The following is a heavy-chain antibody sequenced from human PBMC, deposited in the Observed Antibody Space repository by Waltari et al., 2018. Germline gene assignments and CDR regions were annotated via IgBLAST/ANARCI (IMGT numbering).Heavy chain of an antibody. Sequence: QVQLVQSGAEVKKPGSSVKVSCKASGGTFSSYAIIWVRQAPGQGLEWMGGIIPIFGTANYAQKFQGRVTITADESTSTAYMELSSLRSEDTAVYYCARDLIAWTHRPDAFDIWGQGTMVTVSS. CDR1: GGTFSSYA. CDR2: IIPIFGTA. J-gene: IGHJ3*02. CDR3: ARDLIAWTHRPDAFDI. V-gene: IGHV1-69*01. D-gene: IGHD3-16*02.